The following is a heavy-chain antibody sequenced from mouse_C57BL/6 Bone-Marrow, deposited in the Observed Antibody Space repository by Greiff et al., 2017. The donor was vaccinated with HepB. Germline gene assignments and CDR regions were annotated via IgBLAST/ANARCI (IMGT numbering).Heavy chain of an antibody. D-gene: IGHD2-2*01. Sequence: VQLQQGGAGLVKPGASVKLSCKASGYTFTSYSMHWVKQRPGRGLEWIGRVYPNSGGTKYNEKFKSKATLTVDKPSSTAYMQLSSLTSEDSAVDYCARDGYDGGYAMDYWGQGTSVTVSS. J-gene: IGHJ4*01. CDR2: VYPNSGGT. V-gene: IGHV1-72*01. CDR3: ARDGYDGGYAMDY. CDR1: GYTFTSYS.